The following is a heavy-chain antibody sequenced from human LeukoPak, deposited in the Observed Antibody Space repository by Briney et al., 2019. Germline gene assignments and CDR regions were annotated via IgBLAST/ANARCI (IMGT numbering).Heavy chain of an antibody. J-gene: IGHJ4*02. V-gene: IGHV1-69-2*01. Sequence: GATVKISCKASGYTFTDYYMHWVQQAPGKGLEWMGRVDPEDGETIYAQKFQGRVTMTEDTSTDTAYMELSSLRSEDTAVYYCATYGAGDYWGQGTLVTVSS. D-gene: IGHD1-26*01. CDR1: GYTFTDYY. CDR3: ATYGAGDY. CDR2: VDPEDGET.